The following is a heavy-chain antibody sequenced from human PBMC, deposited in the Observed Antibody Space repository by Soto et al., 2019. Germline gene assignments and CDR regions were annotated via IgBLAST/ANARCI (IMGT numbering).Heavy chain of an antibody. J-gene: IGHJ6*03. CDR2: INHSGST. CDR3: ARRRGAARQLYCYMDV. Sequence: SETLSLTCAVYGGSFSGYYWSWIRQPPGKGLEWIGEINHSGSTNYNPSLKSRVTISVDTSKNQFSLKLSSVTAADTAVYYCARRRGAARQLYCYMDVWGKGTTVTVSS. CDR1: GGSFSGYY. V-gene: IGHV4-34*01. D-gene: IGHD6-6*01.